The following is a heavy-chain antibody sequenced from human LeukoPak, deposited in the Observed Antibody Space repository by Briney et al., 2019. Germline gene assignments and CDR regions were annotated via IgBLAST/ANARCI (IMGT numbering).Heavy chain of an antibody. V-gene: IGHV3-30-3*01. CDR3: ARGVVRAVHFDY. D-gene: IGHD2/OR15-2a*01. Sequence: GGSLRLSCAASGFTFSSYAMHWVRQAPGKGLERVAVISYDGSNKYYADSVKGRFTISRDNSKNTLYLQMNSLRAEDTAVYYCARGVVRAVHFDYWGQGTLVTVSS. CDR2: ISYDGSNK. J-gene: IGHJ4*02. CDR1: GFTFSSYA.